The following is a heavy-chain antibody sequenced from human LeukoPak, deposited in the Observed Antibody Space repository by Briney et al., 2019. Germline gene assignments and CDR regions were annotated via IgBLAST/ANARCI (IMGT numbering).Heavy chain of an antibody. V-gene: IGHV3-11*01. CDR2: ISSSGSTI. CDR1: GFTFSDYY. Sequence: GGSLRLSCAASGFTFSDYYMSWIRQAPGKGLEWVSYISSSGSTIYYADSVKGRFIISRDNAKNSLYVQMNSLRAEDTAVYYCARVLQQWLVRGIFDYWGQGTLVTVSS. D-gene: IGHD6-19*01. J-gene: IGHJ4*02. CDR3: ARVLQQWLVRGIFDY.